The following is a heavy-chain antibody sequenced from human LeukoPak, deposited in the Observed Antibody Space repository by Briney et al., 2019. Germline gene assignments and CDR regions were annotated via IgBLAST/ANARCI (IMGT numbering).Heavy chain of an antibody. V-gene: IGHV3-23*01. Sequence: GGSLRLSCAASGFTFSSHAMTWFRQAPGKGLDWVSAINDDGGGTYYADSVKGRFTVSRDNSKNTLFLQMNSLRAEDTAMYYCAKGSSGTASNPVDYWGQGTLVTVSS. CDR2: INDDGGGT. J-gene: IGHJ4*02. CDR3: AKGSSGTASNPVDY. D-gene: IGHD1-7*01. CDR1: GFTFSSHA.